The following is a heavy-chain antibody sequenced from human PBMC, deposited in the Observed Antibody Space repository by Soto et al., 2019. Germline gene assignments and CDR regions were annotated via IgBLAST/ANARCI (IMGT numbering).Heavy chain of an antibody. CDR2: ISPYSGNT. D-gene: IGHD3-16*01. J-gene: IGHJ6*02. CDR3: AMVDNYVTPTPQDV. CDR1: GYIFVNYG. V-gene: IGHV1-18*01. Sequence: QVQLVQSGDEVRKPGSSVKVSCKASGYIFVNYGIAWVRQARGQGLGWMGWISPYSGNTHYASKVQGRPTMNTDTSTSTAYMDLGSLASDDPAVYYCAMVDNYVTPTPQDVWGQGTTVTVSS.